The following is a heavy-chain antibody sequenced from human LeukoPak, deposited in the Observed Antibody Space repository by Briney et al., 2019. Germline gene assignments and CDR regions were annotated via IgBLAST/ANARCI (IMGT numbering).Heavy chain of an antibody. J-gene: IGHJ3*02. Sequence: GGSLRLSCAASGFTFSSYSMNWVRQAPGKGLEWVSSISSSSSYIYYADSVKGRFTISRDNAKNSLYLQMNSLRAEDTAVYYCARVIGWDEPFDIWGQGTMVTVSS. CDR1: GFTFSSYS. V-gene: IGHV3-21*01. CDR3: ARVIGWDEPFDI. CDR2: ISSSSSYI. D-gene: IGHD1-26*01.